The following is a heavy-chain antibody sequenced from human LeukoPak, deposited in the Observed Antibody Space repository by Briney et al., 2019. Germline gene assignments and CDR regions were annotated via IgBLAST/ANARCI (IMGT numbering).Heavy chain of an antibody. CDR1: GYSFTSYW. Sequence: GESLKISCKGSGYSFTSYWIGWVRQMPGKGLEWMGIIYPGDSDTRYSPSFQGQVTISADKSISTAYLQWSSLKASDTAMYYCARHKSTPWIGEVFDPWGQGTLVTVSS. J-gene: IGHJ5*02. CDR3: ARHKSTPWIGEVFDP. D-gene: IGHD3-10*01. CDR2: IYPGDSDT. V-gene: IGHV5-51*01.